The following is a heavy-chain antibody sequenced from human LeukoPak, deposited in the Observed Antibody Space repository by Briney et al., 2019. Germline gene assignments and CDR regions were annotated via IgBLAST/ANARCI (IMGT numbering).Heavy chain of an antibody. J-gene: IGHJ4*02. CDR1: GFTFSSYA. Sequence: GGSLRLSCAASGFTFSSYAMSWVRQAPGKGLEWVSAISGSGGSTYYADSVKGRFTISRDNSKNTLYLQMNSLRAEDTAVYYCARDFTAAAGTFLHYWGQGTLVTVSS. V-gene: IGHV3-23*01. CDR2: ISGSGGST. CDR3: ARDFTAAAGTFLHY. D-gene: IGHD6-13*01.